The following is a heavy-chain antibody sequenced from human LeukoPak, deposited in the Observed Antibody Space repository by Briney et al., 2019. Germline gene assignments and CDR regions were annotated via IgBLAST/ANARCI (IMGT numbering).Heavy chain of an antibody. V-gene: IGHV1-2*02. D-gene: IGHD5-24*01. CDR1: GYTFTGYY. Sequence: ASVKVSCKASGYTFTGYYMHWVRQAPGQGLEWMGWINPNSGGTNYAQKFQGRVTMTRDTSISTAYMELSRLRSDDTAVYYCARDGEMATIENYFEYWGQGTLVTVSS. CDR3: ARDGEMATIENYFEY. CDR2: INPNSGGT. J-gene: IGHJ4*02.